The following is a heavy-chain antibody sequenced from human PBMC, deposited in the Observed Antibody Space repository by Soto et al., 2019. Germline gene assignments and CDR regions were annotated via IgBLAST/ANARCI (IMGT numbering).Heavy chain of an antibody. Sequence: LRLSCAASGFTFSSYAMSWVRQAPGKGLEWVSAISGSGGSTYYADSVKGRFTISRDNSKNTLYLQMNSLRAEDTAVYYCAKDKLLVDRANDYWGQGTLVTVSS. J-gene: IGHJ4*02. V-gene: IGHV3-23*01. D-gene: IGHD2-2*01. CDR3: AKDKLLVDRANDY. CDR2: ISGSGGST. CDR1: GFTFSSYA.